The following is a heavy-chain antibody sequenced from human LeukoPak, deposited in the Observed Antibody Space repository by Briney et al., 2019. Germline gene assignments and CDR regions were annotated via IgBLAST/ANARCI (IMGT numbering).Heavy chain of an antibody. CDR1: GYTFTSYY. V-gene: IGHV1-46*01. J-gene: IGHJ6*02. CDR3: ARDQDFGVVTTAPYYYYGMDV. D-gene: IGHD3-3*01. Sequence: VASVKVSCKASGYTFTSYYMHWVRQAPGQGLEWMGIINPSGGSTSYAQKFQGRVTMTRDTSTSTVYMELSSLRSEDTAVYYCARDQDFGVVTTAPYYYYGMDVWGQGTTVTASS. CDR2: INPSGGST.